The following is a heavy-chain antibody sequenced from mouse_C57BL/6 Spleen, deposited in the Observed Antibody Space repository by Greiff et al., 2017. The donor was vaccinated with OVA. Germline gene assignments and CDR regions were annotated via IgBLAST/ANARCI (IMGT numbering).Heavy chain of an antibody. CDR3: ASPFYSKGDYYAMDY. J-gene: IGHJ4*01. V-gene: IGHV14-3*01. CDR1: GFNIKNTY. D-gene: IGHD2-5*01. CDR2: IDPANGNT. Sequence: EVQLKESVAELVRPGASVKLSCTASGFNIKNTYMHWVKQRPEQGLEWIGRIDPANGNTKYAPKFQGKATITADTSSNTAYLQLSSLTSEDTAIYYCASPFYSKGDYYAMDYWGQGTSVTVSS.